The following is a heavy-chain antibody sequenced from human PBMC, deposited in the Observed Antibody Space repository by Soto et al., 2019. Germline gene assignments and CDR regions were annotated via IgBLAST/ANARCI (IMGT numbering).Heavy chain of an antibody. CDR2: MKQDGIEK. D-gene: IGHD3-10*01. J-gene: IGHJ6*02. V-gene: IGHV3-7*03. CDR1: GFTFSSYW. Sequence: EVQLVESGGGLVQPGGSLSLSCAASGFTFSSYWMSWVRQAPGKGLEWVANMKQDGIEKYYVDSVKGRFTISRDNAKNSLYLQMNSLRAEDTAVYYCARNPPMTRGNGMDVWGQGTTVTVSS. CDR3: ARNPPMTRGNGMDV.